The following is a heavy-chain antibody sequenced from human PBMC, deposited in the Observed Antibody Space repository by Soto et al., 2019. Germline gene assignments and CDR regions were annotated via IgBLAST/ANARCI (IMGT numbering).Heavy chain of an antibody. CDR1: GGSINSYY. Sequence: QVQLQESGPGLLKPSETLSLTCTVSGGSINSYYWSWIRQPPGKGLEWIGYIYYTGSTNYNPSLKSRVTISVETSKNPFSLSLSSVTAADTAVYYCARGRYGSDFDYWGQGTLVTVSS. V-gene: IGHV4-59*01. D-gene: IGHD5-18*01. CDR2: IYYTGST. J-gene: IGHJ4*02. CDR3: ARGRYGSDFDY.